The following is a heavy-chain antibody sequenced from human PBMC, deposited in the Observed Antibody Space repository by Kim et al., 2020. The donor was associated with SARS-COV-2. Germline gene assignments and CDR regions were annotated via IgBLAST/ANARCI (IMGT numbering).Heavy chain of an antibody. V-gene: IGHV1-3*01. CDR3: ARKVQGEPHPFDY. D-gene: IGHD3-16*01. Sequence: YSRSFQGRVTITWDSSASTAYMELSSLKSEDTAVYYCARKVQGEPHPFDYWGQGTLVTVSS. J-gene: IGHJ4*02.